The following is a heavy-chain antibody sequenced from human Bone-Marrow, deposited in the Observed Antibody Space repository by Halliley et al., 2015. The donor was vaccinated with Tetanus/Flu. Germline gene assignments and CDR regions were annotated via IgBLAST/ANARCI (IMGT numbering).Heavy chain of an antibody. V-gene: IGHV3-48*02. CDR3: ARDSHKTGYTYGHGYFDY. J-gene: IGHJ4*02. Sequence: SGAIYYADSVKGRFTISRDNGKNSLFLQTNSLRDEDTAVYYCARDSHKTGYTYGHGYFDYWGQGALVTVSS. CDR2: SGAI. D-gene: IGHD5-18*01.